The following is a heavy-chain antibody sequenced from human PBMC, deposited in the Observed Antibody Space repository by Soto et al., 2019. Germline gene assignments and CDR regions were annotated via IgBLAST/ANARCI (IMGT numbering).Heavy chain of an antibody. V-gene: IGHV3-11*01. D-gene: IGHD3-3*01. CDR3: ARDLLETRYDFWGGYHNWFDP. J-gene: IGHJ5*02. CDR2: ISSSGSTI. CDR1: GFTFSDYY. Sequence: GGSLRLSCAASGFTFSDYYMSWIRQAPGKGLEWVSYISSSGSTIYYGDSVKGRFTISRDNAKNSLYLQMNSLRAEDTAVYYCARDLLETRYDFWGGYHNWFDPWGQGTLVTVSS.